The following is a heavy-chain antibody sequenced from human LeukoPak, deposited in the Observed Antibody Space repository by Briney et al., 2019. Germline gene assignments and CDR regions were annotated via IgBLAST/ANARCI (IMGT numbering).Heavy chain of an antibody. Sequence: ASVKVSCKASGYTFTGYYMHWVRQAPGQGLEWMGWINPNSGGTNYAQKFQGRVTMTRDTSISTAYMELSRLRSDDTAVYYCARESYIYGSGSHDAFDIWGQGTMVTVSS. J-gene: IGHJ3*02. D-gene: IGHD3-10*01. V-gene: IGHV1-2*02. CDR2: INPNSGGT. CDR1: GYTFTGYY. CDR3: ARESYIYGSGSHDAFDI.